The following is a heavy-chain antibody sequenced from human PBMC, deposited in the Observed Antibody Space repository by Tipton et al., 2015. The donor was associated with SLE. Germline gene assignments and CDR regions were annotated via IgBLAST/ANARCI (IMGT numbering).Heavy chain of an antibody. Sequence: TLSLTCTVSSDSMSSYYWSWIRQPPGKGLEWIGYIYYSGITSYNPSLKSRVTISVDTSKNQFSLKLSSVTAADTAVYFCARGELYSGASLYSFESWGQGTLVTVSS. V-gene: IGHV4-59*01. CDR3: ARGELYSGASLYSFES. D-gene: IGHD1-7*01. CDR1: SDSMSSYY. J-gene: IGHJ4*02. CDR2: IYYSGIT.